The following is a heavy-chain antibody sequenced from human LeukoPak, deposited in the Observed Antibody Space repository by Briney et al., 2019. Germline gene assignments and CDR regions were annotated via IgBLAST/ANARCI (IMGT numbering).Heavy chain of an antibody. CDR1: GFTFDDYG. V-gene: IGHV3-20*04. CDR3: ARGGFRRAGNEQGIDY. CDR2: IHWNGGST. D-gene: IGHD2-15*01. Sequence: PGGALRLSCAASGFTFDDYGMSWVRPAPGKGLAWVSGIHWNGGSTGYADSVKGRFTISRDNAKNSLYLQMNSLRAEDTALYYCARGGFRRAGNEQGIDYWGQGTLVTVSS. J-gene: IGHJ4*02.